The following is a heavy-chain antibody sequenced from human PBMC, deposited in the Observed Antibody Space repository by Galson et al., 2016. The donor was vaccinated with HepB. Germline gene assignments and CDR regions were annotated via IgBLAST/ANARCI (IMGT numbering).Heavy chain of an antibody. CDR3: ARDLHLAWYFDL. J-gene: IGHJ2*01. V-gene: IGHV3-33*01. CDR2: IWYDGSNT. CDR1: GFTFSHYG. Sequence: SLRLSCAASGFTFSHYGMHWVRQLPGKGPEWVAAIWYDGSNTHYADSGKGRFTISRDNSKNTLYLQINTLRAEDTALYYCARDLHLAWYFDLWGRGTWVTVSS.